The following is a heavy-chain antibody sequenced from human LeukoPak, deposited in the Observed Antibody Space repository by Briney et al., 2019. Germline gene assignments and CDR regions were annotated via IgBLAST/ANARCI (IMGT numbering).Heavy chain of an antibody. CDR1: GFTFSSYG. D-gene: IGHD6-6*01. CDR2: IWYDGSSK. V-gene: IGHV3-33*01. Sequence: GRSLRLSCAASGFTFSSYGMHWVRQAPGKGLEWVAVIWYDGSSKYYADSVKGRFTISRDNAKNSLYLQMNSLRAEDAAVYYCARAAYSSSSDHWGQGTLVTVSS. J-gene: IGHJ4*02. CDR3: ARAAYSSSSDH.